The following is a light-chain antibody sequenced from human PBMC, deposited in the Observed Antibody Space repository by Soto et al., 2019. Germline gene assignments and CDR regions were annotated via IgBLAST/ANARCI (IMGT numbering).Light chain of an antibody. Sequence: TKSLATLSLSPEKRGTLSCRGSQRVSRCLAGYQQKPGQAPRIIMFGACGRANGMPDRFSGSGSGTDFTLTISSLEPEDFAVYYCKQYGSLSWTFGQGTKV. CDR1: QRVSRC. CDR3: KQYGSLSWT. J-gene: IGKJ1*01. CDR2: GAC. V-gene: IGKV3-20*01.